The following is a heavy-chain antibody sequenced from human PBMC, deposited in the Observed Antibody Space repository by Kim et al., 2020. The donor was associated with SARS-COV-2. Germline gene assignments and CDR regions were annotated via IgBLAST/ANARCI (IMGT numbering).Heavy chain of an antibody. CDR1: GFTLSSHG. V-gene: IGHV3-30*18. CDR3: AKESGYSGSQYECYFDY. J-gene: IGHJ4*02. CDR2: VSDDGSIK. Sequence: GGSLRLSCAASGFTLSSHGMHWVRQAPGKGLEWVAVVSDDGSIKYYADSVKGRFTISRDNYKNTLYLQMNSLRAEDTAVYYCAKESGYSGSQYECYFDYWGQGTLVTVSS. D-gene: IGHD1-26*01.